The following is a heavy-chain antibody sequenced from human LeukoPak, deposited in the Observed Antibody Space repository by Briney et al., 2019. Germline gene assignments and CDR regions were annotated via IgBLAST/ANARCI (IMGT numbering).Heavy chain of an antibody. V-gene: IGHV1-18*01. J-gene: IGHJ4*02. CDR2: ISPYSGNT. CDR1: GYLFINYG. Sequence: AAVKVSCKASGYLFINYGISWLRQAPGQGLECMGWISPYSGNTDYPQKLQGRVTMTTDTSTTTACMELRSLSFDDTAVYYCARTSGVSVAGSPYYFDFWGQGTLISVSS. D-gene: IGHD6-13*01. CDR3: ARTSGVSVAGSPYYFDF.